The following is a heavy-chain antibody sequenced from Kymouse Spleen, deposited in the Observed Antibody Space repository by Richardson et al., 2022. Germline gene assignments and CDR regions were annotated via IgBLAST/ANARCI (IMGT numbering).Heavy chain of an antibody. D-gene: IGHD1-1*01. CDR1: GYTFTSYA. V-gene: IGHV1-3*01. J-gene: IGHJ4*02. CDR3: ARGGTTGTSFDY. Sequence: QVQLVQSGAEVKKPGASVKVSCKASGYTFTSYAMHWVRQAPGQRLEWMGWINAGNGNTKYSQKFQGRVTITRDTSASTAYMELSSLRSEDTAVYYCARGGTTGTSFDYWGQGTLVTVSS. CDR2: INAGNGNT.